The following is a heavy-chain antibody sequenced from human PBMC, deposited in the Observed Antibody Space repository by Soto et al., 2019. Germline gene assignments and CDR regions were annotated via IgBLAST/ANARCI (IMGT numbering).Heavy chain of an antibody. V-gene: IGHV4-34*01. CDR3: ARDLVFHY. CDR2: INHSGGA. CDR1: GGSFSGYY. Sequence: SATLSLTCAVYGGSFSGYYWIWIRQPPGKGLEWIGEINHSGGADYNPSLKSRVTISVDTSKNQFSLKLSSVTAADTAVYFCARDLVFHYWGQGTLVTVSS. J-gene: IGHJ4*02. D-gene: IGHD3-9*01.